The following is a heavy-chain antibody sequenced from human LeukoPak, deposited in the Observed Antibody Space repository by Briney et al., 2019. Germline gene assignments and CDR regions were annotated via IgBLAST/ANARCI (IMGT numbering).Heavy chain of an antibody. D-gene: IGHD3-10*01. Sequence: SVKVSCKAYGGTFSSYAISWVRQAPGQGLEWMGGIIPIFGTANYAQKFQGRVTITADESTSTAYMELSSLRSEDTAVYYCAIERGFTYYYGSGRYYYYMDVWGKGTTVTVSS. CDR1: GGTFSSYA. CDR3: AIERGFTYYYGSGRYYYYMDV. J-gene: IGHJ6*03. V-gene: IGHV1-69*13. CDR2: IIPIFGTA.